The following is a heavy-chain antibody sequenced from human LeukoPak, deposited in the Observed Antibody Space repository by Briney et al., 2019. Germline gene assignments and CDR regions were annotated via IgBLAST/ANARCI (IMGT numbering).Heavy chain of an antibody. D-gene: IGHD6-6*01. V-gene: IGHV4-61*01. Sequence: SETLSLTCTVSGGSVSSGSYYWSWIRRPPGKGLEWIGYIYYSGSTNYNPSLKSRVTISVDTSKNQFSLKLSSVTAADTAVYYCARAPGAARLYYYYYMDVWGKGTTVTVSS. CDR3: ARAPGAARLYYYYYMDV. CDR1: GGSVSSGSYY. CDR2: IYYSGST. J-gene: IGHJ6*03.